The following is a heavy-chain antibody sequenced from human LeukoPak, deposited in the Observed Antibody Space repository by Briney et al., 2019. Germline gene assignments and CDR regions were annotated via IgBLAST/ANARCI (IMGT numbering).Heavy chain of an antibody. CDR3: ARGIVGSHASDI. CDR2: IYYSGST. CDR1: GGSISSSSYY. J-gene: IGHJ3*02. D-gene: IGHD1-26*01. Sequence: SETLSLTCTVSGGSISSSSYYWGWIRQPPGKGLEWIGSIYYSGSTYYNPSLKSRVTVSVDTSKNQFSLKLNSVTAADTAVYYCARGIVGSHASDIWGQGTMVTVSS. V-gene: IGHV4-39*07.